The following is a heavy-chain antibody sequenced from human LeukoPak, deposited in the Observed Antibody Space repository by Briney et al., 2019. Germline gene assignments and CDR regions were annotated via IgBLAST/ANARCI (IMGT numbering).Heavy chain of an antibody. D-gene: IGHD4-17*01. V-gene: IGHV3-66*01. CDR3: ARDLGYGDYYFDY. Sequence: GGSLRLSCAASGFTVSSNYVSWVRQAPGKGLEWVSVIYSGGSTYYADSVKGRFTISRDNSKNTLYLQMNSLRAEDTAVYYCARDLGYGDYYFDYWGQGTLVTVSS. CDR1: GFTVSSNY. CDR2: IYSGGST. J-gene: IGHJ4*02.